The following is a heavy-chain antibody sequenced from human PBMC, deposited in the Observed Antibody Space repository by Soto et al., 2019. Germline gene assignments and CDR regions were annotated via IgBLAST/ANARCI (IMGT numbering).Heavy chain of an antibody. Sequence: SETLSLTCTVSGGSISSDGYYWSWIRQHPGKGLEWIGYIYYSGSTYYNPSLKSRVTISVDTSKNQFSLKLSSVTAADTAVYYCARDRKNYYDSSGYNWFDPWGQGTLVTVSS. D-gene: IGHD3-22*01. J-gene: IGHJ5*02. CDR1: GGSISSDGYY. V-gene: IGHV4-31*03. CDR3: ARDRKNYYDSSGYNWFDP. CDR2: IYYSGST.